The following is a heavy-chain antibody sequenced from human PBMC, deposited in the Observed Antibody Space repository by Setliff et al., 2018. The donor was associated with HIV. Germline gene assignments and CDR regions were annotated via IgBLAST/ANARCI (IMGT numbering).Heavy chain of an antibody. V-gene: IGHV5-51*01. CDR1: GYSFTNYW. CDR2: IYPIDSDT. J-gene: IGHJ4*02. Sequence: PGESLKISCKGSGYSFTNYWVGWVRQMPGRGLEWMGIIYPIDSDTKYSPSFWGRVTISVDKSTNTAYLHWNSLRPADTAMYYCGRCSAFDYWGQGTLVTVSS. CDR3: GRCSAFDY.